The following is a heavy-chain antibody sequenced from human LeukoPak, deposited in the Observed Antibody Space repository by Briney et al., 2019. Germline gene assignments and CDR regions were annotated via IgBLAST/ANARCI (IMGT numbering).Heavy chain of an antibody. CDR2: INHSGST. CDR3: ARWILTGYYRPSGFDY. J-gene: IGHJ4*02. CDR1: GFTFSTYS. V-gene: IGHV4-34*01. Sequence: PGGSLRLSCAASGFTFSTYSMNWIRQPPGKGLEWIGEINHSGSTNYNPSLKSRVTISVDTSKNQFSLKLSSVTAADTAVYYCARWILTGYYRPSGFDYWGQGTLVTVSS. D-gene: IGHD3-9*01.